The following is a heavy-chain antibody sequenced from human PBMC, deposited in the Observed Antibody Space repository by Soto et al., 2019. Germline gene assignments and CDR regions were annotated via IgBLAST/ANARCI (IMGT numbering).Heavy chain of an antibody. V-gene: IGHV4-4*07. J-gene: IGHJ4*02. D-gene: IGHD2-15*01. CDR3: ARASGGPPGGGSWTTPFDS. CDR2: MYTGGST. CDR1: SGSVSNYY. Sequence: QVQLQESGPGLVKPSETLTLTCKVSSGSVSNYYCRCIRQPAGKGLEWIGRMYTGGSTNSNPSLKSRVTMSVDTSKNQFSLRLTSVTAADTAVYYCARASGGPPGGGSWTTPFDSWGRGTLVTVSS.